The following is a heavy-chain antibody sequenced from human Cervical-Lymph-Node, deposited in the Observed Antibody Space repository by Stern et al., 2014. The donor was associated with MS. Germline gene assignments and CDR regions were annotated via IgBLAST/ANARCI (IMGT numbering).Heavy chain of an antibody. CDR2: IYQSGST. Sequence: QVQLQESGPGLVKPSGTLSLTCAVSGGSISSTDWWTWVRQSPGRGLEWIGEIYQSGSTNYNPSLKSRLIISIYKSKTQFSLRLSSVTAADTAVYYCSHGFDPWGQGILVTVSS. CDR3: SHGFDP. J-gene: IGHJ5*02. V-gene: IGHV4-4*02. CDR1: GGSISSTDW.